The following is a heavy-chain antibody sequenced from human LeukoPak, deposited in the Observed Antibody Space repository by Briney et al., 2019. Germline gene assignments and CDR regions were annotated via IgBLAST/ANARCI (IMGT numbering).Heavy chain of an antibody. V-gene: IGHV3-30*18. CDR1: GFTFSSYG. Sequence: GRSLRLSCAASGFTFSSYGMHWVRQAPGKGLEGVAVISYDGSNKYYADSVKGRFTISRDNSKNTLYLQMNSLRAEDTAVYYCAKDQIQLWLGSVDYWGQGTLVTVSS. D-gene: IGHD5-18*01. CDR3: AKDQIQLWLGSVDY. J-gene: IGHJ4*02. CDR2: ISYDGSNK.